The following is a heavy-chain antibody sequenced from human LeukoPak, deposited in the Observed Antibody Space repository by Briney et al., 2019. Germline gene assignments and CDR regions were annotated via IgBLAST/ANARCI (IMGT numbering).Heavy chain of an antibody. CDR3: ARAAYYYDSSGYSLRY. CDR2: IRYDGSNK. Sequence: PGGSLRLSCAASGFTFSSYGMHWVRQAPGKGLEWVAFIRYDGSNKYYADSVKGRFTISRDNSKNTLYLQMNSLRAEDTAVYYCARAAYYYDSSGYSLRYWGQGTLVTVSS. J-gene: IGHJ4*02. D-gene: IGHD3-22*01. CDR1: GFTFSSYG. V-gene: IGHV3-30*02.